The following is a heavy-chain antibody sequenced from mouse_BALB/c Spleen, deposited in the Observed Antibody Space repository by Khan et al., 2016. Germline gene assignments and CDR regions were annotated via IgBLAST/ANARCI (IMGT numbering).Heavy chain of an antibody. D-gene: IGHD2-4*01. J-gene: IGHJ3*01. CDR3: TRGESTMIRGFAY. CDR1: GYTFTSYW. CDR2: IFPSDSYT. Sequence: QVQLQQPGAELVRPGASVKLPCKASGYTFTSYWINWMKQRPGQGLEWIGNIFPSDSYTNYNQKFKDKATLTVDKSSSTAYMQLSSPTSEDSAIYYCTRGESTMIRGFAYWGQGTLVTVSA. V-gene: IGHV1-69*02.